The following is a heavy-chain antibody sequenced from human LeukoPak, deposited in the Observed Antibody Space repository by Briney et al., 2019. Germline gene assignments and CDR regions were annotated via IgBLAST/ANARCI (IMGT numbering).Heavy chain of an antibody. CDR1: GYTFTSYA. Sequence: ASVKVSCKASGYTFTSYAMNWVGQAPGQGLEWMGWINTNTGNPTYAQGFTGRFVFSLDTSVSTAYLQICSLKAEDTAVYYCARRGSGWEDGYFDLWGRGTLVTVSS. V-gene: IGHV7-4-1*01. D-gene: IGHD6-19*01. CDR2: INTNTGNP. CDR3: ARRGSGWEDGYFDL. J-gene: IGHJ2*01.